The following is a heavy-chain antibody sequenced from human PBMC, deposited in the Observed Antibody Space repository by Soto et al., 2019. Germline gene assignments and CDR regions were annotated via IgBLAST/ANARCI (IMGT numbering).Heavy chain of an antibody. CDR1: GFTFSNYD. J-gene: IGHJ4*02. CDR3: AKRNYYAKSGYTYPYFDF. V-gene: IGHV3-23*01. CDR2: ISASGGST. Sequence: EVQLLESGGGLVPPGGPLRLSCAASGFTFSNYDMSWVRQAPGKGLDWVSTISASGGSTFYADSVKGRFTISRDNSKNTVYLQMNSLRVEDTAVYYCAKRNYYAKSGYTYPYFDFWGQGSLVTVSS. D-gene: IGHD3-22*01.